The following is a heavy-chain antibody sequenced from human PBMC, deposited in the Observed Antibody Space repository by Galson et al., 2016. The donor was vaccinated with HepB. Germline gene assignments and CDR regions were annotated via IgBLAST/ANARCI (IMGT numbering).Heavy chain of an antibody. D-gene: IGHD6-13*01. V-gene: IGHV5-10-1*01. J-gene: IGHJ5*02. CDR1: GYRFSEYW. CDR3: ARGGYRSDWYYWFDP. CDR2: IDPGDSYT. Sequence: QSGAEVKKPGESLRISCKVSGYRFSEYWISWVRQVPGKGLEWMARIDPGDSYTNYSPSFQGHVTVSVDKSITTAYLQWRSLKASDTAIYYCARGGYRSDWYYWFDPWGQGTLVTVSS.